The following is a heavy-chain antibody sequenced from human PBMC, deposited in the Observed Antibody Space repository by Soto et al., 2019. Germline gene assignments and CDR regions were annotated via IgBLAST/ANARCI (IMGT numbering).Heavy chain of an antibody. CDR3: ARKGYCTSTNCNVDY. V-gene: IGHV3-9*01. Sequence: EVQLVESGGGLVQPGRYLRLSCAASGFTFDDYAMHWVRQAPGKGLEWVSGISWNSGSIGYAESVKGRFTISRDNAKNTLFLQMSSVRAEDTALYYCARKGYCTSTNCNVDYWGQGTLLTVSS. CDR1: GFTFDDYA. J-gene: IGHJ4*02. CDR2: ISWNSGSI. D-gene: IGHD2-2*01.